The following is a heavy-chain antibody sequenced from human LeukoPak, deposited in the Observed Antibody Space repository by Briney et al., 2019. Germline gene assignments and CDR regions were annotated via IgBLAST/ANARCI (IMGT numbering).Heavy chain of an antibody. CDR1: GGSISSYY. CDR3: ARGSSTLTGYYTSLDY. J-gene: IGHJ4*02. Sequence: SETLSLTCTVSGGSISSYYWSWIRQPPGKGLEWIGYIYYSGSTNYNPSLKSRVTISVDTSKNQFSLKLSSVTAADTAVYYCARGSSTLTGYYTSLDYWGQGTLVTVSS. CDR2: IYYSGST. D-gene: IGHD3-9*01. V-gene: IGHV4-59*08.